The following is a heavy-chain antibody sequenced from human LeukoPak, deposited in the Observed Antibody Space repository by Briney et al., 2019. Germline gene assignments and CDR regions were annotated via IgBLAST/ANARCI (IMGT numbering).Heavy chain of an antibody. D-gene: IGHD3/OR15-3a*01. CDR1: GYTFTGYY. V-gene: IGHV1-2*02. CDR2: INPNSGAT. CDR3: TREDW. J-gene: IGHJ4*02. Sequence: ASVKVSCKASGYTFTGYYIFWVRQAPGKGLEWMGWINPNSGATNYAQNFQGRVTMTRDTSINTAYMELSSLILDDTAVYFCTREDWWGQGTPVTVS.